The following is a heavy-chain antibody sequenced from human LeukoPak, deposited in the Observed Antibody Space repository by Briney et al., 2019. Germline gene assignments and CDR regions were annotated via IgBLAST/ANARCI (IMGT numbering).Heavy chain of an antibody. CDR3: EREGLYGDYVWSLDY. Sequence: SETLSLTCTVSGGSVSSGSYYWSWLRQPPGKGLEWIGYIYYSGSTNYNPSLKSRVTISVDTSKNQFSLKLSSVTAADTAVYYCEREGLYGDYVWSLDYWGQGTLVTVSS. J-gene: IGHJ4*02. CDR1: GGSVSSGSYY. D-gene: IGHD4-17*01. CDR2: IYYSGST. V-gene: IGHV4-61*01.